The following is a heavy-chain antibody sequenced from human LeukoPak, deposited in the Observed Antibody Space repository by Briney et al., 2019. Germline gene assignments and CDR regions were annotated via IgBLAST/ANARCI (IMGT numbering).Heavy chain of an antibody. V-gene: IGHV4-4*07. CDR3: ARIFDRDV. CDR2: IHATGST. CDR1: GVSTTNSY. J-gene: IGHJ3*01. Sequence: TLCLISTVSGVSTTNSYWSWIRHSAGTGMEWIGRIHATGSTNYNPSLTRRVSMSLDMPTNQFSLTLSAVTVADTATYYCARIFDRDVWGQGTLVTVSP. D-gene: IGHD3-9*01.